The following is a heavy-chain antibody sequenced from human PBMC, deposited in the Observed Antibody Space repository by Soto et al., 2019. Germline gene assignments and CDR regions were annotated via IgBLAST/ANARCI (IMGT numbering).Heavy chain of an antibody. V-gene: IGHV5-51*01. CDR2: IYPGDSDT. D-gene: IGHD5-12*01. J-gene: IGHJ4*02. Sequence: GESLKISGNGSGYSFTSYLIDWVRQMPGKGLEWMGIIYPGDSDTRYSPSFQGQVTISADKSISTAYLQWSSLKASDTAMYYCASHRDGYNTDYFDYWGQGTLVTVSS. CDR1: GYSFTSYL. CDR3: ASHRDGYNTDYFDY.